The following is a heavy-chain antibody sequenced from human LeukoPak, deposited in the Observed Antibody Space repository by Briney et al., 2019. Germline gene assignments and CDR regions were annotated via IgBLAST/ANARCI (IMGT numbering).Heavy chain of an antibody. V-gene: IGHV3-23*01. CDR3: AKVGTSSFEY. Sequence: GGSLRLSCAASGFSFTSYAMNWVRQAPGKGLEWVTSISGSGRSTNYADSVKGRFTISRDNFKNTLYLQMNSLRVEDTAVYYCAKVGTSSFEYWGQGTLVTVSS. J-gene: IGHJ4*02. CDR2: ISGSGRST. D-gene: IGHD6-6*01. CDR1: GFSFTSYA.